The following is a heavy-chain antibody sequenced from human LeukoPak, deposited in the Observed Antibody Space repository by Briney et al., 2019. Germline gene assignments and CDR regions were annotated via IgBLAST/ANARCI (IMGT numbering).Heavy chain of an antibody. CDR2: IYPGDSDT. Sequence: HGESLNISCKGSGYSFTNYCIAWVRQTPGKGLEWMGIIYPGDSDTRYSPSFQGHVTISADKSFSTAYLQWSSLKASDTAIYYCARGMTSFDYWAQGTLVTVSS. J-gene: IGHJ4*02. CDR1: GYSFTNYC. D-gene: IGHD1-14*01. CDR3: ARGMTSFDY. V-gene: IGHV5-51*01.